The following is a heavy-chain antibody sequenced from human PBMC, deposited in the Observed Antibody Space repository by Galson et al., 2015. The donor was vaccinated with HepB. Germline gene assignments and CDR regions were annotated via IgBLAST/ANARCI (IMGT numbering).Heavy chain of an antibody. CDR3: TRLGDLSGYSSS. V-gene: IGHV3-73*01. J-gene: IGHJ4*02. CDR1: GFIFSGSA. Sequence: SLRLSCAASGFIFSGSAIHWVRQTSGKGLEWVGHIKSKGSNYATAYTMSLKGRFTISRDDSKNTAYLHMKRLKTEDTAVYYCTRLGDLSGYSSSWGQGTLVTVSS. D-gene: IGHD6-13*01. CDR2: IKSKGSNYAT.